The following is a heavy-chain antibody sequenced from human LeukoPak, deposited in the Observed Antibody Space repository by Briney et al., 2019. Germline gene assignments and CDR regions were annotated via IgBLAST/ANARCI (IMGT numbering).Heavy chain of an antibody. CDR1: GFTFYDYA. Sequence: PGGSLRLSCAASGFTFYDYAMHWVRQAPGKGLEWVSLISGDGGSTYYADSVKGRFTISRDNSKNSLYLQMNSLRTEDTALYYCAKTLTGYLVALWFGPWGQGTLVTVSS. V-gene: IGHV3-43*02. CDR3: AKTLTGYLVALWFGP. CDR2: ISGDGGST. J-gene: IGHJ5*02. D-gene: IGHD2-8*02.